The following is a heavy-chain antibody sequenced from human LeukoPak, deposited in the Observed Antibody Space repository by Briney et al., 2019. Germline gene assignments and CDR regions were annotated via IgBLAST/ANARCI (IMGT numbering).Heavy chain of an antibody. CDR3: ARDQGGSWPNWFDP. Sequence: ASVKVSCKASGYTFTSYAMHWVRQAPGQRLEWMGWINAGNGNTKYSQKFQGRVTITRDTSASTAYMELSSLRSEDTAVYYCARDQGGSWPNWFDPWGQGTLVTVSS. CDR2: INAGNGNT. V-gene: IGHV1-3*01. J-gene: IGHJ5*02. CDR1: GYTFTSYA. D-gene: IGHD2-15*01.